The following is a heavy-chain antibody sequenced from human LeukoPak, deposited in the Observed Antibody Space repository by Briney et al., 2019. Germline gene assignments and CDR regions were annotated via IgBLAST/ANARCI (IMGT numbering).Heavy chain of an antibody. J-gene: IGHJ4*02. CDR3: AMFSYVSGTTIS. CDR1: GFTFSSYG. CDR2: IRYDGSNK. Sequence: PGGSLRLSCAASGFTFSSYGMHWVRQAPGKRLEWVAFIRYDGSNKYYADSVKGRFTISRDNSKNTLYLQMNSLGAEDTAVYYCAMFSYVSGTTISWGQGTLVTVSS. V-gene: IGHV3-30*02. D-gene: IGHD1-20*01.